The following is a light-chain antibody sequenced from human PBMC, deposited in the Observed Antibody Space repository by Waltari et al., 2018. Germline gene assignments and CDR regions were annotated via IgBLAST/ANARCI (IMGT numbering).Light chain of an antibody. Sequence: QLVLTQSPSASASLGASVKLTCTLSSGHSSNVIALLQQQPENGPRYLMKVNGDGSHSRGAEIPDRFSGSSSGTERYLTISSLQSEDEADYYCQTGGHGTWVFGGGTKLTVL. CDR1: SGHSSNV. CDR3: QTGGHGTWV. J-gene: IGLJ3*02. V-gene: IGLV4-69*01. CDR2: VNGDGSH.